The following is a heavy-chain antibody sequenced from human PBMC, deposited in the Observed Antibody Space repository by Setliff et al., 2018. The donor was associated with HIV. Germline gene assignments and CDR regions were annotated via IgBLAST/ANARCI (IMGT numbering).Heavy chain of an antibody. CDR2: INHSGKT. CDR3: VTSSSWSSRLNF. V-gene: IGHV4-34*01. CDR1: GGYLSGHY. Sequence: TSETLSLTCAVYGGYLSGHYWTWIRQPPGEGLEWIGEINHSGKTNYNPSLKSRVTISVDTSKNQFSLKVTSVTAADTAVYYCVTSSSWSSRLNFWGQGMLVTVSS. D-gene: IGHD6-13*01. J-gene: IGHJ4*02.